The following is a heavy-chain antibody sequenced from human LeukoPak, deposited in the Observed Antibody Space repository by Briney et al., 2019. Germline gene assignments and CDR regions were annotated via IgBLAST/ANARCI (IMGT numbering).Heavy chain of an antibody. Sequence: SVKVSCKASGNTFSDYAITWVRQAPGQGLEWMGRIIPIFGTANYAQKFQGRVTITTDESTSTAYMELSSLRSEDTAVYYCASAGYCSSTSCLYNWFDPWGQGTLVTVSS. D-gene: IGHD2-2*01. CDR1: GNTFSDYA. V-gene: IGHV1-69*05. CDR2: IIPIFGTA. CDR3: ASAGYCSSTSCLYNWFDP. J-gene: IGHJ5*02.